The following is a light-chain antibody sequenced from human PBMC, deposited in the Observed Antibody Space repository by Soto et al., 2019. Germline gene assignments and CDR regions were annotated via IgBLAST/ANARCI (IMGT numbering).Light chain of an antibody. CDR3: CSYAGSYASDYV. V-gene: IGLV2-11*01. CDR2: DVT. Sequence: QSVLTQPPSVSGSPGQSVTISCTGTISDVGAYDYVSWYQQHPGKAPKLMIYDVTKRPSGVPDRFSGSKSGNTASLTISGLQAEDEADYYCCSYAGSYASDYVLRAGTKVTV. J-gene: IGLJ1*01. CDR1: ISDVGAYDY.